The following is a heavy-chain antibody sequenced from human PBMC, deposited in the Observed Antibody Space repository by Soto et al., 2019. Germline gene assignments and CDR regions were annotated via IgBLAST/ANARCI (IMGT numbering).Heavy chain of an antibody. CDR2: ISNSSSVI. J-gene: IGHJ6*03. D-gene: IGHD7-27*01. CDR3: ARDLSWGSNWYYYMDV. V-gene: IGHV3-48*01. CDR1: GFILSDCA. Sequence: SCATSGFILSDCAMNWVRQAPGKGLEWVSYISNSSSVIDYANSVKGRFTVSRDNARNSLYLQMNSLRAEDTAVYYCARDLSWGSNWYYYMDVWGKGTTVTVSS.